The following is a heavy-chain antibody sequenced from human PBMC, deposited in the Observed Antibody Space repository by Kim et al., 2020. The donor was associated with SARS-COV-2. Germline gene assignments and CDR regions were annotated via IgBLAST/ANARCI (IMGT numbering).Heavy chain of an antibody. V-gene: IGHV1-69*01. Sequence: YAQKFQGRVTITADESTSTAYMEVSSLRSEDTAVYYCASYSSGWYGGLDYWGQGTLVTVSS. D-gene: IGHD6-19*01. J-gene: IGHJ4*02. CDR3: ASYSSGWYGGLDY.